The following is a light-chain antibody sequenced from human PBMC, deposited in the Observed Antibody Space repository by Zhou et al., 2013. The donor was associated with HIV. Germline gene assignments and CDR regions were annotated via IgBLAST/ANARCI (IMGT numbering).Light chain of an antibody. CDR2: AAS. CDR1: QSVSSSY. J-gene: IGKJ4*01. Sequence: EIVLTQSPVTLSLSPGERATLSCRASQSVSSSYLAWYQQKPGQPPRLLMYAASSRATGIPDRFSGSGSGTDFTLTINRLEPEDFAVYYCQQYVSLPLTFGGGTKVEIK. CDR3: QQYVSLPLT. V-gene: IGKV3-20*01.